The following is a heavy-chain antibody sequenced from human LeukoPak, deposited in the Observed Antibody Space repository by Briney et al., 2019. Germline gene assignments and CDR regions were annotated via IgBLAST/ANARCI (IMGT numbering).Heavy chain of an antibody. CDR1: GFTFSSYS. CDR2: ISSSSSYI. D-gene: IGHD6-19*01. V-gene: IGHV3-21*04. Sequence: GGSLRLSCAASGFTFSSYSMNWVRQAPGKGLEWVSSISSSSSYIYYADSVKGRFTISRDNSKNTLYLQMNSLRAEDTAVYYCAKGLGSGWFWAFDYWGQGTLVTVSS. J-gene: IGHJ4*02. CDR3: AKGLGSGWFWAFDY.